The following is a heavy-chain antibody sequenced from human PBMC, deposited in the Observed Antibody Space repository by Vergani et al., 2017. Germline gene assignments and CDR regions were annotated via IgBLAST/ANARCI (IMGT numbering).Heavy chain of an antibody. D-gene: IGHD6-6*01. J-gene: IGHJ4*02. Sequence: QITLKESGPTLVKPTQTLTLTCTFSGFSLNTRGVSVAWIRQPPGKALEWLALIYWNDDKRYSPSLKSRLTITKDTSKNQVVLTMTNMDPVDTATYYCAHRGHIAARSGRYFDYWGQGTLVTVSS. V-gene: IGHV2-5*01. CDR3: AHRGHIAARSGRYFDY. CDR1: GFSLNTRGVS. CDR2: IYWNDDK.